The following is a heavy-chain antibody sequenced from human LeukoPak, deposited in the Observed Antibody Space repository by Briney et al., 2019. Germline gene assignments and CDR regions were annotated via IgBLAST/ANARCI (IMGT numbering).Heavy chain of an antibody. Sequence: PSETLSLTCTVSGGSISSYYWSWIRQPPGKGLEWIGYIYYSGSTNYNPSLKSRVTISVDTSKNQFSLKLSSVTAADTAVYYCARLSEGWLLDYWGQGTLVTVSS. V-gene: IGHV4-59*01. CDR3: ARLSEGWLLDY. D-gene: IGHD5-24*01. CDR1: GGSISSYY. J-gene: IGHJ4*02. CDR2: IYYSGST.